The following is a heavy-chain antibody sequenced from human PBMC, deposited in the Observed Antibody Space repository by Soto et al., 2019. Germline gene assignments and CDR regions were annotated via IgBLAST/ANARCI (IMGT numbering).Heavy chain of an antibody. D-gene: IGHD3-10*01. CDR3: ARYELSVRGVIKYGMDV. CDR1: GGTFSSYA. V-gene: IGHV1-69*13. Sequence: SVKVSCKASGGTFSSYAISWVRQAPGQGLEWMGGIIPIFGTANYAQKFQGRVTITADEFTSTAYMELSSLRSEDTAVYYCARYELSVRGVIKYGMDVWGQGTTVTVSS. CDR2: IIPIFGTA. J-gene: IGHJ6*02.